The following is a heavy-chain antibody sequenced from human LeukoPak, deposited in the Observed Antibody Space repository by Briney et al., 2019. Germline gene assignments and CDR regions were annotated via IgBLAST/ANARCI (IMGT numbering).Heavy chain of an antibody. Sequence: SETLSLTCTVSGGSISSYYWSWIRQPPGKGLEWIGYIYYSGSTNYNPSLKSRVTISVDTSKNQFSLKLSSVTDADTAVYYCARMEKGPGPLAYAARLPGHFDYWGQGTLVTVPS. V-gene: IGHV4-59*01. CDR1: GGSISSYY. J-gene: IGHJ4*02. CDR3: ARMEKGPGPLAYAARLPGHFDY. D-gene: IGHD6-6*01. CDR2: IYYSGST.